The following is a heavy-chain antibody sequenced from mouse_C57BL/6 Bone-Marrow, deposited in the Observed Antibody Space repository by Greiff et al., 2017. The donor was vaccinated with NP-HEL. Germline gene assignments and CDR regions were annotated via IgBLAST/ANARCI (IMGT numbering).Heavy chain of an antibody. CDR2: LNPIRGYT. V-gene: IGHV1-4*01. D-gene: IGHD3-2*02. CDR1: GYTFPSYT. Sequence: VPLQPSGAELARPCSSVPMSCPASGYTFPSYTMHWLKPRPCQVLYWIGYLNPIRGYTKYNQKFKDNATFTADKSSRTAYMQLSSLTSEDSAVYYCAREWLRRVGGFAYWGQGTLVTVSA. J-gene: IGHJ3*01. CDR3: AREWLRRVGGFAY.